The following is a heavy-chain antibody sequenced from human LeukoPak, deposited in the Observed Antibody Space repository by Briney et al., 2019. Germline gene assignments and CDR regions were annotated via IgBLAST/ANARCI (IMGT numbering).Heavy chain of an antibody. D-gene: IGHD3-10*01. CDR3: ARVTLWFGELFFDY. CDR2: IKQDGSEK. J-gene: IGHJ4*02. CDR1: GVTFSSYW. Sequence: GGSLRLSCAASGVTFSSYWMSWVRQAPGKGLEWGANIKQDGSEKYYVDSVKGRFTISRDNAKNSLYLQMNSLRAEDTAVYYCARVTLWFGELFFDYWGQGTLVTVSS. V-gene: IGHV3-7*01.